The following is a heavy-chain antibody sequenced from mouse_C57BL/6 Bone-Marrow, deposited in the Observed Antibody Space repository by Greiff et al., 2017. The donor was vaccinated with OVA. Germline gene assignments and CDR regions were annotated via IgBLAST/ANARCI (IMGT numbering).Heavy chain of an antibody. D-gene: IGHD2-10*01. CDR2: ISSGGDYI. CDR3: TRDPSYGNYGGYYAMDY. V-gene: IGHV5-9-1*02. CDR1: GFTFSSYA. Sequence: EVMLVESGAGLVKPGGSLKLSCAASGFTFSSYAMSWVRQTPEKRLEWVAYISSGGDYIYYADTVKGRFTISRDNARNTLYLQMSSLKSEDTAMYYCTRDPSYGNYGGYYAMDYWGQGTSVTLSS. J-gene: IGHJ4*01.